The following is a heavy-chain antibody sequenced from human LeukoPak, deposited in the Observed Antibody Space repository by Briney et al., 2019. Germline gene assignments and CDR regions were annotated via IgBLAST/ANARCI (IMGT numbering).Heavy chain of an antibody. J-gene: IGHJ4*02. CDR1: DDSISSGSYY. V-gene: IGHV4-61*02. D-gene: IGHD6-25*01. Sequence: SETLSLTCTVSDDSISSGSYYWRWIRQPAGKGLEWIGRIYTRGSTTYNPSLKSRVTMSLDTSKKQFSLNLNSVTAADTAVYYCARDEIYIAAAGFYWGQGTLVTVSS. CDR2: IYTRGST. CDR3: ARDEIYIAAAGFY.